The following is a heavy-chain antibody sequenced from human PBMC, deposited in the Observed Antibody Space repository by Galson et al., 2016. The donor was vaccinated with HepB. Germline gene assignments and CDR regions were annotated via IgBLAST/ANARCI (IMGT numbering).Heavy chain of an antibody. D-gene: IGHD2-2*01. V-gene: IGHV4-39*01. CDR3: VSTSRYSFCSTSSCYFDY. CDR2: KYHGGSI. Sequence: SETLSLTCTVSGGSISIDSHYWGWIRQPPGKGLEWIGTKYHGGSIYYNPSLQSRVTISVDTSQRQVSLRLSSVTAADTAVYYCVSTSRYSFCSTSSCYFDYWGQGTLVTVSS. CDR1: GGSISIDSHY. J-gene: IGHJ4*02.